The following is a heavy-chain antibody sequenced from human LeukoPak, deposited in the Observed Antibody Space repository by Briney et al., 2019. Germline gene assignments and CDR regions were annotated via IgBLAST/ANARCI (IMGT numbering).Heavy chain of an antibody. CDR1: GGSISSSSYY. Sequence: SETLSLTCTVSGGSISSSSYYWGWIRQPPGKGLKWIGSIYYSGSTYYNPSLKSRVTISVDTSKNQFSLKLSSVTAADTAVYYCARQGGLRLFDYWGQGTLVTVSS. V-gene: IGHV4-39*01. CDR2: IYYSGST. J-gene: IGHJ4*02. CDR3: ARQGGLRLFDY. D-gene: IGHD5-12*01.